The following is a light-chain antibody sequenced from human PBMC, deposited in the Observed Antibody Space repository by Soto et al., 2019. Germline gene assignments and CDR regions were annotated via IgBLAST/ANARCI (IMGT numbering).Light chain of an antibody. CDR2: DNS. CDR1: SSNIGSNY. V-gene: IGLV1-51*01. Sequence: QSVLTQPPSVSAAPGQTVTISCSGSSSNIGSNYVSWYQQLPGTAPKLLIYDNSKRPSGIPDRFSGSKSDTSATLGITGLQTGDEADYYCGTWDSSLSAGVFGTGTKLTVL. CDR3: GTWDSSLSAGV. J-gene: IGLJ1*01.